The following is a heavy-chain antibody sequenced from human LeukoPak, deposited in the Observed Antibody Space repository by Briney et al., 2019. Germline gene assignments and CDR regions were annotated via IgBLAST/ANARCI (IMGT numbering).Heavy chain of an antibody. CDR1: GSTVSSNY. V-gene: IGHV3-53*04. CDR3: ARVSSSGWLNY. CDR2: IYSGGST. J-gene: IGHJ4*02. Sequence: GGSLRLSCAASGSTVSSNYMSWVRQAPGKGLEWVSVIYSGGSTYYADSVKGRFTISRHNSKNTLYLQMNSLRAEDTAVYYCARVSSSGWLNYWGQGTLVTVSS. D-gene: IGHD6-19*01.